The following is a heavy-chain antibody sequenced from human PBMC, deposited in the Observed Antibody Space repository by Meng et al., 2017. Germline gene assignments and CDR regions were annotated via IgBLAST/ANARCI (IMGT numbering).Heavy chain of an antibody. CDR1: GGSFSDEY. D-gene: IGHD3-10*01. V-gene: IGHV4-34*01. CDR3: ARKFTMVRGIYNWFDP. J-gene: IGHJ5*02. CDR2: INHRAST. Sequence: HQAGSVRFPPSVSLPLTCDGYGGSFSDEYWRWIHQPPGKGLEWIGEINHRASTNYTPSLQSRVTIPVDTSKNQFSLKLSSVTAADTAVYYCARKFTMVRGIYNWFDPWGQGTLVTVSS.